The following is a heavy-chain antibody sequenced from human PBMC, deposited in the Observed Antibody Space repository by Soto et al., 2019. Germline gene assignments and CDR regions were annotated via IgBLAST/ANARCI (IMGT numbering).Heavy chain of an antibody. CDR3: ARHRPYDYDSSGYSSMWFDP. V-gene: IGHV5-10-1*01. CDR2: IDPSDSYT. CDR1: GYSFTSYW. Sequence: EVQLVQSGAEVKKPGESLRISCKGSGYSFTSYWISWVRQMPGKGLEWMGRIDPSDSYTNYSPSFEGHVTISADKSISTVYLQWSSLKASDTAMYYCARHRPYDYDSSGYSSMWFDPWGQGTLVTVSS. J-gene: IGHJ5*02. D-gene: IGHD3-22*01.